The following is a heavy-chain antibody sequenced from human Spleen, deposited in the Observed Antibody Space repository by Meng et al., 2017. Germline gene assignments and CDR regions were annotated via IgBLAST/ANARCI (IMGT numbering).Heavy chain of an antibody. CDR2: INAGNGNT. J-gene: IGHJ5*02. CDR3: ARSWMVQGNWFDR. V-gene: IGHV1-3*01. D-gene: IGHD6-19*01. CDR1: GYTFTSYG. Sequence: QVQLVQSGAEVQKPGASVKVSCSASGYTFTSYGFHWVRQAPGQRLEWMGWINAGNGNTKYSQHFQGRVTITRDTSASTAYMELSSLRSEDTAVYYCARSWMVQGNWFDRWGQGTLVTVSS.